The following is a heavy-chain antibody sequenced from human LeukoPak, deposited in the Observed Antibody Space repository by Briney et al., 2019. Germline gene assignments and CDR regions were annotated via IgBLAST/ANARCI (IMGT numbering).Heavy chain of an antibody. Sequence: GGFLRLSCAASGFTFSSYSMNWVRQAPGKGLEWVSSISSSSSYIYYADSVKGRFTISRDNAKNSLYLQMNSLRAEDTAVYYCARDRDIVVVPAARNAFDIWGQGTMVTVSS. V-gene: IGHV3-21*01. CDR2: ISSSSSYI. CDR3: ARDRDIVVVPAARNAFDI. CDR1: GFTFSSYS. J-gene: IGHJ3*02. D-gene: IGHD2-2*01.